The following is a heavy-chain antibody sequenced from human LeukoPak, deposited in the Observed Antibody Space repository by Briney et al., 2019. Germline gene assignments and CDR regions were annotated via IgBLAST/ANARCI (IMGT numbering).Heavy chain of an antibody. Sequence: GGSLRLSCAASGFTFSSYAMSWVRQAPGKGLEWVSAISGSGGSTYYADSVKGRFTISRDNSKNTLYLQMNSLRAEDTAVYYCAKDFNRQTVVITFLDYWGQGTLVTVSS. CDR3: AKDFNRQTVVITFLDY. CDR2: ISGSGGST. D-gene: IGHD3-22*01. CDR1: GFTFSSYA. J-gene: IGHJ4*02. V-gene: IGHV3-23*01.